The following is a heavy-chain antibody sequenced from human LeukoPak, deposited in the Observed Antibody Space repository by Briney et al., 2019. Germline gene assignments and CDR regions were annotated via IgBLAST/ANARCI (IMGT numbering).Heavy chain of an antibody. Sequence: QPGGSLRLSCAASGFTFSAYWMHWVRQAPGKGLVWVSRIDSGGISSNYASSVKGRFTISRDNAKNTLYLQMNSLRAEDTAVYYCARDRNYSPDYWGQGTLVTVSS. V-gene: IGHV3-74*01. CDR3: ARDRNYSPDY. D-gene: IGHD2-21*01. CDR1: GFTFSAYW. J-gene: IGHJ4*02. CDR2: IDSGGISS.